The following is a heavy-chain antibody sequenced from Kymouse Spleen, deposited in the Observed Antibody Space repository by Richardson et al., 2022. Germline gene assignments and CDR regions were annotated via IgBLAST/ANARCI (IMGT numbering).Heavy chain of an antibody. Sequence: QVQLVQSGAEVKKPGASVKVSCKASGYTFTSYYMHWVRQAPGQGLEWMGIINPSGGSTSYAQKFQGRVTMTRDTSTSTVYMELSSLRSEDTAVYYCARGPTMVRGVTPFTGYYGMDVWGQGTTVTVSS. CDR3: ARGPTMVRGVTPFTGYYGMDV. J-gene: IGHJ6*02. CDR2: INPSGGST. V-gene: IGHV1-46*03. CDR1: GYTFTSYY. D-gene: IGHD3-10*01.